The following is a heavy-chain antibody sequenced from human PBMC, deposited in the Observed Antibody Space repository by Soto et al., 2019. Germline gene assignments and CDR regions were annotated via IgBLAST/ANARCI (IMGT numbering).Heavy chain of an antibody. CDR3: ASVAVETALYGTEV. J-gene: IGHJ6*02. V-gene: IGHV4-34*08. CDR2: NIHSGST. CDR1: RRSFSGHD. Sequence: SATLSLTCPTDRRSFSGHDWNRIRQFQGKGLEWIGENIHSGSTNYNPSLKSRVTISVDKSKNKFSLKLSSVTDADTAAYYCASVAVETALYGTEVWGQGPTVT. D-gene: IGHD2-2*01.